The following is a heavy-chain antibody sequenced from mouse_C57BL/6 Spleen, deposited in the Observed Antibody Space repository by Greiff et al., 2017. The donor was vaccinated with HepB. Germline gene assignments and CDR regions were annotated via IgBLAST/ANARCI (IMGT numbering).Heavy chain of an antibody. D-gene: IGHD1-1*01. CDR3: AREGAYGSSWYFDV. CDR1: GFTFSDYY. V-gene: IGHV5-16*01. J-gene: IGHJ1*03. CDR2: INYDGSST. Sequence: DVQLVESEGGLVQPGSSMKLSCTASGFTFSDYYMAWVRQVPEKGLEWVANINYDGSSTYYLDSLKSRFIISRDNAKNILYLQMSSLKSEDTATYYCAREGAYGSSWYFDVWGTGTTVTVSS.